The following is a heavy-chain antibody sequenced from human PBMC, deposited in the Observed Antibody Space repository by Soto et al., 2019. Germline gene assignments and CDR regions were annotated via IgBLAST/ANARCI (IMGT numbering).Heavy chain of an antibody. CDR1: GGTFSRYS. CDR3: TRYNGGNSVVGAFDV. J-gene: IGHJ3*01. Sequence: QVQLVQSGAEVKKPGSSVQVSCKAYGGTFSRYSISWVRQAPGQGLEWMGGIIPIFGTTNYAQKFQGRVTINADEPTGTAYMELTSLRSEDTAVYYCTRYNGGNSVVGAFDVWGKGTVVTVSS. V-gene: IGHV1-69*12. CDR2: IIPIFGTT. D-gene: IGHD2-21*01.